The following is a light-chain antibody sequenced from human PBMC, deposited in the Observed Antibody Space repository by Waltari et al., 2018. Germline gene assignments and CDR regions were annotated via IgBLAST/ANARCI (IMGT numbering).Light chain of an antibody. V-gene: IGKV1-9*01. CDR2: AAS. J-gene: IGKJ4*01. CDR1: QGISSY. Sequence: DIQLTQSPSFLSASVGDRVTITCRASQGISSYLTWFQQKPGKAPKLLIYAASTLQSGVPSRFSGSGSGTEFTLKISSLQPEDFATYYCHQVNTYPLTFGGGTKVEIK. CDR3: HQVNTYPLT.